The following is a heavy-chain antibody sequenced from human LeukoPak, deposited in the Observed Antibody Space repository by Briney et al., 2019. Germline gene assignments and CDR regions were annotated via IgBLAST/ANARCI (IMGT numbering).Heavy chain of an antibody. CDR3: AIHRGYSYGYLIGTDPLDY. Sequence: ASVKVSCKASGFTFTSYDINWVRQAAGQGLEWMGWMNPNNGNTGYAQKFQGRVTMTRDTSISTAYMELSRLRSDDTAVYYCAIHRGYSYGYLIGTDPLDYWGQGTLVTVSS. J-gene: IGHJ4*02. CDR2: MNPNNGNT. CDR1: GFTFTSYD. D-gene: IGHD5-18*01. V-gene: IGHV1-8*01.